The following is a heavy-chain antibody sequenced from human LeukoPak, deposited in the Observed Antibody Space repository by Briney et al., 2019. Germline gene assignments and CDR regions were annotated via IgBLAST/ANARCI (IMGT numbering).Heavy chain of an antibody. V-gene: IGHV1-2*02. CDR1: GYTFTGYY. D-gene: IGHD3-3*01. CDR2: INPNSGGT. CDR3: AREKEDYDFWSGYYWWYLDL. Sequence: ASVKVSCKASGYTFTGYYMHWVGQAPGQGLEWMGWINPNSGGTNYAQKFQGRVTMTRDTSISTAYMELSRLRSDDTAVYYCAREKEDYDFWSGYYWWYLDLWGRGTLVTVSS. J-gene: IGHJ2*01.